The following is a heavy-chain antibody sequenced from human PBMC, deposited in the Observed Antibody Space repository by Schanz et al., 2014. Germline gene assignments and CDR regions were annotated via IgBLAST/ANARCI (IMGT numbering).Heavy chain of an antibody. Sequence: QVQLVQSGAEVKKPGASVKVSCKASGYTFTSYGISWVRQAPGQGLEWMGWISPYNGNTGYAQKFQGRVTMTRNTSISTAYIELHILTSEDTAVYYCARGRTFDYWGQGTLVTVSS. CDR2: ISPYNGNT. J-gene: IGHJ4*02. V-gene: IGHV1-8*02. CDR1: GYTFTSYG. CDR3: ARGRTFDY.